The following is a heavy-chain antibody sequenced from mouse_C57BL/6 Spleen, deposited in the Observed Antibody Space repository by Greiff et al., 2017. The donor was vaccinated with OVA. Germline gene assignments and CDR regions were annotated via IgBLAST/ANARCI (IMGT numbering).Heavy chain of an antibody. D-gene: IGHD2-5*01. CDR2: IHPNSGST. J-gene: IGHJ3*01. V-gene: IGHV1-64*01. CDR1: GYTFTSYW. Sequence: QVQLQQPGAELVKPGASVKLSCKASGYTFTSYWMHWVKQRPGQGLEWIGMIHPNSGSTNYNEKFKSKATLTVDKSSSTAYMQLSSLTSEDSAVYCCARPLYSNYWFAYWGQRTLVTVSA. CDR3: ARPLYSNYWFAY.